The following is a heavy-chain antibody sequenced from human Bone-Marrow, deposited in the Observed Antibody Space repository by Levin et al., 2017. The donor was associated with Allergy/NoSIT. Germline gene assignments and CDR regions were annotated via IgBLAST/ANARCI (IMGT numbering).Heavy chain of an antibody. CDR2: ISDSSSSI. CDR1: GFTFSNSS. D-gene: IGHD6-13*01. V-gene: IGHV3-48*02. J-gene: IGHJ6*02. Sequence: GESLKISCAASGFTFSNSSMNWVRQAPGKGLEWVSYISDSSSSIFYADSVKGRFTISRDNAKNSLFLQMNSLRDEDTAVYYCARDCPHLSYSSTWYYYYGMDVWGQGTTVTISS. CDR3: ARDCPHLSYSSTWYYYYGMDV.